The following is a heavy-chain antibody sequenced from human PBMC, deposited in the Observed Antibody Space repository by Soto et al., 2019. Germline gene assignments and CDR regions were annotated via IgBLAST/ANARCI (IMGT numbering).Heavy chain of an antibody. V-gene: IGHV4-59*01. J-gene: IGHJ6*02. CDR1: GGSISGYF. Sequence: PSETLSLTCTVSGGSISGYFWSRIRQPPGKGLECIGYLSDSGSTDYTPSLNSRVTISVDTSKNQFSLQLSSVTAADTAVYYCARKEYGDGMDVWGQGTTVTVSS. CDR2: LSDSGST. CDR3: ARKEYGDGMDV. D-gene: IGHD2-2*01.